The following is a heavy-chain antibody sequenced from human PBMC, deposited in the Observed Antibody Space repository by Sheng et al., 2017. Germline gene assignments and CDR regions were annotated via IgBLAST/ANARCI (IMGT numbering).Heavy chain of an antibody. V-gene: IGHV3-33*01. Sequence: QVQLVESGGGVVQPGRSLRLSCAASGFTFSSYGMHWVRQAPGKGLEWVAVIWYDGSNKYYADSVKGRFTISRDNSKNTLYLQMNSLRAEDTAVYYCARGKAIYGMDVWGQGTTVTVSS. J-gene: IGHJ6*02. CDR1: GFTFSSYG. CDR3: ARGKAIYGMDV. CDR2: IWYDGSNK.